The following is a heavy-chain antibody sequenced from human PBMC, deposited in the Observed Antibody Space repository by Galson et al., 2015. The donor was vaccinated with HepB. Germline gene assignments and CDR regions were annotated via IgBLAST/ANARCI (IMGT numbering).Heavy chain of an antibody. J-gene: IGHJ4*02. D-gene: IGHD3-22*01. CDR2: IKQDGSEK. CDR3: ARDFDYYDSSDLDY. Sequence: SLRLSCAASGFTFSSYWMSWVRQAPGKGLEWVANIKQDGSEKYYVDSVKGRFTISRDNAKNSLYLQMNSLRAEDTAVYYCARDFDYYDSSDLDYWGQGTLVTVSS. CDR1: GFTFSSYW. V-gene: IGHV3-7*01.